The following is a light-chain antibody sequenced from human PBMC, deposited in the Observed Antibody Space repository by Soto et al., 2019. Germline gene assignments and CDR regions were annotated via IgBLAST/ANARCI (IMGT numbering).Light chain of an antibody. J-gene: IGKJ2*02. Sequence: EIVMTQSPATLSVSPGERATLSCRASQSVSRNLAWYQQKPGQAPRLLIYGASTRATGIPARFSGSRSGTEFTLTISSLQSEDFAVYYCQQYNNWPPWTFGQGTKLEIK. CDR3: QQYNNWPPWT. CDR1: QSVSRN. CDR2: GAS. V-gene: IGKV3-15*01.